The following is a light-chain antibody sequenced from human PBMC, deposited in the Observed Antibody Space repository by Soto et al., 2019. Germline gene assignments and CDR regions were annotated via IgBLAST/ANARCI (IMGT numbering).Light chain of an antibody. CDR1: QNVRRN. J-gene: IGKJ1*01. CDR3: QHYTVWPPWT. V-gene: IGKV3-15*01. CDR2: GSI. Sequence: EIVMTQSPATLSVSPEDRVTLSCRASQNVRRNIAWYQQKPGQALSLLIFGSITRATGIPARFSGSGPGTEFTLTICSLQSEVSAIYYCQHYTVWPPWTFGQWTNV.